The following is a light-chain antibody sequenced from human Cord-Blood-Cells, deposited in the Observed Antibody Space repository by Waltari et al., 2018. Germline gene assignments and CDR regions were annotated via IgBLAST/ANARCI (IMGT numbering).Light chain of an antibody. V-gene: IGKV1-39*01. CDR1: QSISSY. CDR2: AAS. J-gene: IGKJ1*01. CDR3: QQSYSTPRT. Sequence: DIQMTQSPSSLSASVGDRVTITCRASQSISSYLNWYQQKPGKAPKLLIYAASRLQNGVPTMFNCSGSWTDFTLPISRLQPENFATYYWQQSYSTPRTFGQGTKVEIK.